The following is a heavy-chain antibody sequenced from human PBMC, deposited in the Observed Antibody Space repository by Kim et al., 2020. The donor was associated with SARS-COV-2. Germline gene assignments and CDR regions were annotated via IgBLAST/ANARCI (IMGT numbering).Heavy chain of an antibody. CDR2: ISWNSGSI. CDR1: GFTFDDYA. V-gene: IGHV3-9*01. D-gene: IGHD6-19*01. Sequence: GGSLRLSCAASGFTFDDYAMHWVRQAPGKGLEWVSGISWNSGSIGYADSVKGRFTISRDNAKNSLYLQMNSLRAEDTALYYCAKDMGRQWLELDYWGQGTLVTVSS. J-gene: IGHJ4*02. CDR3: AKDMGRQWLELDY.